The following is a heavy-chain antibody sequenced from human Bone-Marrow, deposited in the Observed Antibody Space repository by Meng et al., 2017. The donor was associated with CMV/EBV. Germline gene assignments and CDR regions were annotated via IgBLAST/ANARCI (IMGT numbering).Heavy chain of an antibody. CDR3: ARGDQQLDSAEYFQH. D-gene: IGHD6-13*01. J-gene: IGHJ1*01. CDR2: INPSGGST. Sequence: ASVKVSCKASGYTFTSYYMHWVRQAPGQGLEWMGIINPSGGSTSYAQKFQGRVTMTRDTSTSTVYMELSSLRSEDTAVYYCARGDQQLDSAEYFQHWGQGTLVPVSS. CDR1: GYTFTSYY. V-gene: IGHV1-46*01.